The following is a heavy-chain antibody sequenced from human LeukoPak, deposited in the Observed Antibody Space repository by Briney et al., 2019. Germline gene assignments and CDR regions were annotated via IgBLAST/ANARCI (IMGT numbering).Heavy chain of an antibody. D-gene: IGHD3-10*01. V-gene: IGHV3-21*01. CDR1: GFTFSSYS. CDR3: ARAGFTFSDYFGSFFDY. J-gene: IGHJ4*02. CDR2: ISSSSSYI. Sequence: GGSLRLSCAASGFTFSSYSMNWVRQAPGKGLEWVSSISSSSSYIYYADSVKGRFTISRDNAKNSLYLQMNSLRAEDTAVYYCARAGFTFSDYFGSFFDYWGQGTLVTVSS.